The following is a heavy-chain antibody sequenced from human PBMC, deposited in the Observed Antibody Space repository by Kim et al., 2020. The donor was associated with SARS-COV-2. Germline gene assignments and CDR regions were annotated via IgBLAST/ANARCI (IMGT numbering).Heavy chain of an antibody. CDR2: ITPSGNYA. CDR1: GFTFSEFS. J-gene: IGHJ1*01. V-gene: IGHV3-21*01. Sequence: GGSLRLSCTASGFTFSEFSMSWVRQAPGKGLECVSSITPSGNYAYYADSVKGRFTVSRDNAKNSLHLQMNSLRAEDTAVYYCASLRICLSGVIDHWGQGTLVTVSS. D-gene: IGHD3-10*01. CDR3: ASLRICLSGVIDH.